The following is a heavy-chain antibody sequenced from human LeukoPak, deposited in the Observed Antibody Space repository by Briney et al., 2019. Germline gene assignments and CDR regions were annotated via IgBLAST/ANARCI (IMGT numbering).Heavy chain of an antibody. V-gene: IGHV4-4*07. CDR3: ARVGRVSSGWYYGDYFDY. CDR2: IYTSGST. J-gene: IGHJ4*02. D-gene: IGHD6-19*01. Sequence: PSETLSLTCTASGGSISSYYWSWIRQPAGKGLEWNGRIYTSGSTNYNPSLKSRVTMSVDTSKNQFSLKLSSVTAADTAVYYCARVGRVSSGWYYGDYFDYWGQGTLVTVSS. CDR1: GGSISSYY.